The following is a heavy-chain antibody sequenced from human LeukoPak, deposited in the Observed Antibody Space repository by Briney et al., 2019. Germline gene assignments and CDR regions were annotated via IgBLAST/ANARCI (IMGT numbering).Heavy chain of an antibody. Sequence: PGGSLRLSCAASRFTFSSYAMSWVRQTPGKGLEWVSGISGSGGSTYYAESVRGRFAISRDNSKNTLYLQMNSLRAEDTAVYYWAKGRIPAADTNDAFDIWGQGTMVTVSS. V-gene: IGHV3-23*01. CDR1: RFTFSSYA. D-gene: IGHD6-13*01. CDR2: ISGSGGST. CDR3: AKGRIPAADTNDAFDI. J-gene: IGHJ3*02.